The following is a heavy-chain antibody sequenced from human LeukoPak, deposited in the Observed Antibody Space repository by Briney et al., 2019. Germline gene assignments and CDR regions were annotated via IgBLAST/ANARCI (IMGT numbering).Heavy chain of an antibody. V-gene: IGHV4-61*02. Sequence: SSETLSLTCTVSGGSISSGSYYWSWIRQPAGKGLEWLGRIYTSGSTNYNPSLKSRVTISVDKSKNQFSLKLSSVTAADTAVYYCARDGGEMATITGFDYWGQGTLVTVSS. CDR1: GGSISSGSYY. CDR2: IYTSGST. CDR3: ARDGGEMATITGFDY. J-gene: IGHJ4*02. D-gene: IGHD5-24*01.